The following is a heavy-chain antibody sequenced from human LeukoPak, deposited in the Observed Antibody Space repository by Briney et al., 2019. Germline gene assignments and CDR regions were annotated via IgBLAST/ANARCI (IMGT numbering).Heavy chain of an antibody. Sequence: QAGRSLRLSCAASGFTFSSYGMHWVRQAPGKGLEWVAVISYDGSNKYYADSGKGRFTISGDNSKNTLYLQMNSLRAEDTAVYYCAHTHLTLWFGELLPKRGMDVWGNGTTVTVSS. CDR1: GFTFSSYG. CDR2: ISYDGSNK. V-gene: IGHV3-30*03. CDR3: AHTHLTLWFGELLPKRGMDV. D-gene: IGHD3-10*01. J-gene: IGHJ6*04.